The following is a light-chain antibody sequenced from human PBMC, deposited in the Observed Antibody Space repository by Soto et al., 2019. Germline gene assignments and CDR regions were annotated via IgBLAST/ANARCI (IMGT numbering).Light chain of an antibody. CDR2: GAS. CDR3: QQYGNSPFT. Sequence: EIVLTQSPGTLSLSPGERATLSCRTSQSVSSNNLAWYQQKPGQAPRLLIYGASRRATGIPDRFSGSGSGTDFTLTITRLEPEDFAVYYCQQYGNSPFTFGPATKVDIK. V-gene: IGKV3-20*01. J-gene: IGKJ3*01. CDR1: QSVSSNN.